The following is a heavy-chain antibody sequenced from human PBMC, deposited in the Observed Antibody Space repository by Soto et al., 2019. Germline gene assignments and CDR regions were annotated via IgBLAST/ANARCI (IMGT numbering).Heavy chain of an antibody. V-gene: IGHV5-10-1*01. CDR1: WDRFTSYW. J-gene: IGHJ6*02. D-gene: IGHD6-6*01. CDR2: IDPSDSYT. CDR3: AGRVYSSSSALSGYYGMDV. Sequence: XDPLKVSCRCSWDRFTSYWVSLVRQMTGKGLEWMGRIDPSDSYTNYSPSFQGHVTISADKSISTAYLQWSSLKASDTAMYYCAGRVYSSSSALSGYYGMDVCGQRTTVTVSS.